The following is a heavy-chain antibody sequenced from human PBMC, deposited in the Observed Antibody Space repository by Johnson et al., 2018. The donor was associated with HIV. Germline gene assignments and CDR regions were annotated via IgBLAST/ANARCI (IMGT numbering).Heavy chain of an antibody. D-gene: IGHD7-27*01. CDR2: IKQDGTEK. CDR1: GFPFHSYW. Sequence: VLLVESGGGVVQPGGSLRLSCAASGFPFHSYWMSWVRQAPGKGLEWVASIKQDGTEKSYVDSVKGRFTISRDNAKNSLFLLLNSLRAEDTAVYYCARGGDDAFDIWGQGTMVTVSS. J-gene: IGHJ3*02. CDR3: ARGGDDAFDI. V-gene: IGHV3-7*01.